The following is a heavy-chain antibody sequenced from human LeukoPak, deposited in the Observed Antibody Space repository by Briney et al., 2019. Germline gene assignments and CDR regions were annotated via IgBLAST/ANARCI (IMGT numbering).Heavy chain of an antibody. CDR2: IYYSGST. D-gene: IGHD3-10*01. CDR3: ARRLRGGYFDY. J-gene: IGHJ4*02. V-gene: IGHV4-39*07. CDR1: GGSINSSSYY. Sequence: SETLSLTCTVSGGSINSSSYYWSWIRQPPGKGLEYIGSIYYSGSTYYNPSLKSRVTISVDTSKKQFSLKLSSVTAADTAVYYCARRLRGGYFDYWGQGTLVTVSS.